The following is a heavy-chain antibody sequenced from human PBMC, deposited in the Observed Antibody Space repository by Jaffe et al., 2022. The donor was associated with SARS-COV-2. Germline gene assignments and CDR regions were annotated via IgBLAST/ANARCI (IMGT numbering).Heavy chain of an antibody. V-gene: IGHV3-9*01. J-gene: IGHJ6*02. CDR3: AKDIGITVKYDSSGPPCGMDV. CDR2: ISWNSGSI. Sequence: EVQLVESGGGLVQPGRSLRLSCAASGFTFDDYAMHWVRQAPGKGLEWVSGISWNSGSIGYADSVKGRFTISRDNAKNSLYLQMNSLRAEDTALYYCAKDIGITVKYDSSGPPCGMDVWGQGTTVTVSS. D-gene: IGHD3-22*01. CDR1: GFTFDDYA.